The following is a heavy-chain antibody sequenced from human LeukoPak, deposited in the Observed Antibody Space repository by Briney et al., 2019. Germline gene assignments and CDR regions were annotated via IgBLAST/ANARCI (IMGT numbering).Heavy chain of an antibody. J-gene: IGHJ4*02. CDR3: AKEVVAVAGTVDY. CDR2: ISGTGGST. D-gene: IGHD6-19*01. CDR1: GFTFSRYA. Sequence: GGSLRLSCVASGFTFSRYATSWVRQAPGKGLEWVSAISGTGGSTYYADSVKGRFTISRDNSKNMLYLQMNSLRAEDTAVYYCAKEVVAVAGTVDYWGQGTLVTVSS. V-gene: IGHV3-23*01.